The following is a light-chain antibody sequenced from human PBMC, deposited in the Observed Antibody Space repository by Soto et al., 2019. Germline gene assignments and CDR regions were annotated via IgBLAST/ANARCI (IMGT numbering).Light chain of an antibody. CDR2: GSS. Sequence: EVVLTQSPGTLYLSPGERATLSCRASQSVSNNYFAWYQQKPGQSPKLLIFGSSDRATGIPDRFSGSGSGTDFTLTISSLEPEDFAVYYCQQYGSSPPYTFGQGTKLEIK. V-gene: IGKV3-20*01. J-gene: IGKJ2*01. CDR3: QQYGSSPPYT. CDR1: QSVSNNY.